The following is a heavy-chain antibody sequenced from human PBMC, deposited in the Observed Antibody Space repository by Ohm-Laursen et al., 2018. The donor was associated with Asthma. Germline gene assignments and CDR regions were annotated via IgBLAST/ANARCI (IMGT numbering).Heavy chain of an antibody. J-gene: IGHJ4*02. CDR3: TTGLLIVVAEPYYFAY. D-gene: IGHD3-22*01. CDR1: GFTFSNAW. CDR2: IKSKTDGGTT. Sequence: SLRLSCTASGFTFSNAWMSWVRQAPGKGLEWVGRIKSKTDGGTTDYAAPVKGRFTISRDDSKNTLYLQMNSLKTEDTAVYYCTTGLLIVVAEPYYFAYWGQGTLVTVSS. V-gene: IGHV3-15*01.